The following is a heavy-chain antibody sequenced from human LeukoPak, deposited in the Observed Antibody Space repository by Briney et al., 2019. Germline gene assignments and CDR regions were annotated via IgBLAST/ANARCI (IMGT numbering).Heavy chain of an antibody. Sequence: PGGSLRLSCAASGFTFSDYYMSWIRQAPGKGLEWVSYISSSSSYTNYADSVKGRFTISRDNAKNSLYLQMNSLRAEDTAVYYCARDRYDYGDYFFDYWGQGTLVTVSS. CDR1: GFTFSDYY. V-gene: IGHV3-11*05. CDR2: ISSSSSYT. J-gene: IGHJ4*02. CDR3: ARDRYDYGDYFFDY. D-gene: IGHD4-17*01.